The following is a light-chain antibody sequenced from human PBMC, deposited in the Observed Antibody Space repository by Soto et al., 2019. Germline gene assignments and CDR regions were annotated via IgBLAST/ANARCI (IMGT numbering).Light chain of an antibody. CDR2: GAS. CDR1: QSVSNY. J-gene: IGKJ5*01. Sequence: EIVLTQSPATLSLSPGERATLSCRASQSVSNYLAWYQQIPGQAPRLLIYGASTRATGIPARFSGSGSGTEFTLTISSLQSEDFATYYSQQYYSYPYTFGQGTRLEIK. CDR3: QQYYSYPYT. V-gene: IGKV3-15*01.